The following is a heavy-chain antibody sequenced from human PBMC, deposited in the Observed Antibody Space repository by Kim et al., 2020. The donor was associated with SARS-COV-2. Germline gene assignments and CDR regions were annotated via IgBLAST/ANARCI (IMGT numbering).Heavy chain of an antibody. CDR2: ISSSGSTI. J-gene: IGHJ5*02. Sequence: GGSLRLSCAASGFTFSSYEMNWVRQAPGKGLEWVSYISSSGSTIYYADSVKGRFTISRDNAKNSLYLQMNSLRAEDTAVYYCARTPARITMIVGRGWFDPWGQGPLVTVSS. CDR1: GFTFSSYE. D-gene: IGHD3-22*01. V-gene: IGHV3-48*03. CDR3: ARTPARITMIVGRGWFDP.